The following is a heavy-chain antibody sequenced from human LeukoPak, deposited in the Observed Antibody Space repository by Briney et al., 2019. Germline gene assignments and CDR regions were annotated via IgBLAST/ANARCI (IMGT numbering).Heavy chain of an antibody. J-gene: IGHJ4*02. CDR1: DGSISSSSYY. D-gene: IGHD1-26*01. Sequence: SETLSLTCIVSDGSISSSSYYWGWIRQPPGKGLEWIGNLFYTGETFYNPPLNSRVTISVDTSKSQFSLRLSSVTAADTAVYYCARTDSGRYSYFDYWGQGTLVTVSS. V-gene: IGHV4-39*01. CDR3: ARTDSGRYSYFDY. CDR2: LFYTGET.